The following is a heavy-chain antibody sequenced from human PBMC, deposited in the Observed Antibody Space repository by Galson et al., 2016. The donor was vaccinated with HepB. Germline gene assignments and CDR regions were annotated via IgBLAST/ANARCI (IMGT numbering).Heavy chain of an antibody. Sequence: TLSLTCTVSGVSISTADYYWSWIRQPPGKGLEWIGYIYYSGSTYYSPSLKSRVNISVDTSKKQFSLKLSSVTAADTAMYFCARVRELQTRRRRFQSYHYAMDVWGQGTTVTVSS. CDR1: GVSISTADYY. V-gene: IGHV4-30-4*01. D-gene: IGHD3-3*01. J-gene: IGHJ6*02. CDR2: IYYSGST. CDR3: ARVRELQTRRRRFQSYHYAMDV.